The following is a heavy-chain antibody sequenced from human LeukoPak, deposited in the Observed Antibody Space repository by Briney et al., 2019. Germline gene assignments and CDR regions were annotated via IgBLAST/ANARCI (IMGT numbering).Heavy chain of an antibody. J-gene: IGHJ4*02. Sequence: GGSLRLSCAASGFTISSYGMHGVREAPGKGLEGVAVISYDGSNKYYADSVKGRFTISRDNSKNTLYLQMNSLRAEDTAVYYCAKSSGSSRSFDYWGQGTLVTVSS. V-gene: IGHV3-30*18. CDR1: GFTISSYG. CDR3: AKSSGSSRSFDY. D-gene: IGHD6-13*01. CDR2: ISYDGSNK.